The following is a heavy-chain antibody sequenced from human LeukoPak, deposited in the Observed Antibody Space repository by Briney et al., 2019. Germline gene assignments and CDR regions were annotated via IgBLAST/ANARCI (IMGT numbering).Heavy chain of an antibody. Sequence: SETLSLTCTVSGGSISSSSYYWGWIRQPPGKGLEWIGSIYYSGSTYYNPSLESRVTISVDTSKNQFSLKLSSVTAADTAVYYCARDKYYGSGSFGYWGQGTLVTVSS. CDR1: GGSISSSSYY. CDR3: ARDKYYGSGSFGY. CDR2: IYYSGST. D-gene: IGHD3-10*01. V-gene: IGHV4-39*07. J-gene: IGHJ4*02.